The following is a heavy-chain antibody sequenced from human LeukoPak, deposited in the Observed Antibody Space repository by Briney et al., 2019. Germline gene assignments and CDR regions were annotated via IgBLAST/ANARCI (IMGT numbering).Heavy chain of an antibody. Sequence: SETLSLTCAVYGGSFSGYYWSWIRQPPGKGLEWIGEINHSGSTNYNPSLKSRVTISVDTSKNQFSLKLSSVTAADTAEYYCARDSRPNYYYGMDVWGQGTTVTVSS. CDR3: ARDSRPNYYYGMDV. J-gene: IGHJ6*02. V-gene: IGHV4-34*01. CDR1: GGSFSGYY. D-gene: IGHD6-6*01. CDR2: INHSGST.